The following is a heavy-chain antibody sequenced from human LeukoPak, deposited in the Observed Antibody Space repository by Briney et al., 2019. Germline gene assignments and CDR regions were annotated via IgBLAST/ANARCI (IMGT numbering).Heavy chain of an antibody. D-gene: IGHD3-10*01. CDR2: IWYDGSSK. Sequence: GGSLRLSCAASGFTFSSYGMHWVRQAPGKGLEWVAVIWYDGSSKYYADSVKGRFTISRDNSKNTLYMQMNSLRAEDTAVYYCARFYGSGSYYPTYGMDVWGKGTTVTVSS. CDR3: ARFYGSGSYYPTYGMDV. CDR1: GFTFSSYG. J-gene: IGHJ6*04. V-gene: IGHV3-33*01.